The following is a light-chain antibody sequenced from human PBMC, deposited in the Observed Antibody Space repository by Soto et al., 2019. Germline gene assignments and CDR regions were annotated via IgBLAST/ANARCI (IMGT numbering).Light chain of an antibody. J-gene: IGKJ5*01. CDR3: QQYNDWPTT. CDR1: QSVSSK. Sequence: EIGMTQSPATLSVSPGERATLSCRASQSVSSKLAWYQQKPGQAPRLLIYGASTGATGIPARFSGSGSGTEFTLTISSLQSEDFAVYYCQQYNDWPTTFGQGTDWRL. V-gene: IGKV3-15*01. CDR2: GAS.